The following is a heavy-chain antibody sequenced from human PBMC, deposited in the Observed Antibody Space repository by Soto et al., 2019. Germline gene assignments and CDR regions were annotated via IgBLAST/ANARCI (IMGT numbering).Heavy chain of an antibody. V-gene: IGHV3-23*01. J-gene: IGHJ4*02. CDR1: GFTFSSYA. D-gene: IGHD6-13*01. CDR3: ARARSWYDPDY. CDR2: ISCSGGST. Sequence: GGSLRLSCAASGFTFSSYAMSWVRQAPGKGREWVSAISCSGGSTYYADSVKGRFTISRDNSKNTLYLQMNSLRAEDTAVYYCARARSWYDPDYWGQGTLVTVSS.